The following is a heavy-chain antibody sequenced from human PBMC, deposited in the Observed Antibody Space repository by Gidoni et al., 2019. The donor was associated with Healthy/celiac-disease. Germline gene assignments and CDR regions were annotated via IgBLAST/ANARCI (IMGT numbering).Heavy chain of an antibody. D-gene: IGHD6-19*01. Sequence: EVQLLESGGGLVQPGGSLRLRCAASGFTFRIYAMSWVRQAPGKGLEWVSSSSASGGSTYYADSVKGRFTISRDNSKNTLYLQMNSLRAEDTAVYYCAKPRQQWLVHYYGMDVWGQGTTVTVSS. CDR3: AKPRQQWLVHYYGMDV. V-gene: IGHV3-23*01. CDR2: SSASGGST. J-gene: IGHJ6*02. CDR1: GFTFRIYA.